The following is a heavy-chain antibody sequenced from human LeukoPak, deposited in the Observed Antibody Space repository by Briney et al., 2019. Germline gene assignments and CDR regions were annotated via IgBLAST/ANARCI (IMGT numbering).Heavy chain of an antibody. CDR2: IYYSGST. CDR1: GGSVNSGGHA. Sequence: SETLSLTCTLSGGSVNSGGHAWTWIRQPPGKGLEWIGYIYYSGSTNYNPSLKSRVTISIDTSKNQFSLKLSSVTAADTAVYYCARRGSGYYRKEYYFDYWGQGTLVTVSS. D-gene: IGHD3-3*01. J-gene: IGHJ4*02. V-gene: IGHV4-61*08. CDR3: ARRGSGYYRKEYYFDY.